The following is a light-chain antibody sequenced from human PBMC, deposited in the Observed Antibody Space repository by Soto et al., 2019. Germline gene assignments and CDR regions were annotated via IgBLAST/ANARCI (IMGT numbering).Light chain of an antibody. CDR1: SSDIGDYNH. CDR2: EDT. Sequence: QSVLTQPPSASGSPGQSVTISCTGTSSDIGDYNHVCWYQQPPGKAPKLLIYEDTKRPSGVPDRFSGSKSGNTASLTVSGLQAEDEADYYCSSFAGFNNFYVFGTGTKVTVL. V-gene: IGLV2-8*01. CDR3: SSFAGFNNFYV. J-gene: IGLJ1*01.